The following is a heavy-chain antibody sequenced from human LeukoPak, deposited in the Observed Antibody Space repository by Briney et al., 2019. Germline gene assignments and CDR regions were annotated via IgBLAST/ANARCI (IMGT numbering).Heavy chain of an antibody. J-gene: IGHJ4*02. V-gene: IGHV4-34*01. CDR2: INHSGST. CDR3: ARGVSGWYGRTKHDY. CDR1: GGSFSGYY. Sequence: PSETLSLXCAVYGGSFSGYYWSWIRQPPGKALEWIGEINHSGSTDYNPSLKSRVTISVDTSKNQFSLKLSSVTAADTAVYYCARGVSGWYGRTKHDYWGQGTLVTVSS. D-gene: IGHD6-19*01.